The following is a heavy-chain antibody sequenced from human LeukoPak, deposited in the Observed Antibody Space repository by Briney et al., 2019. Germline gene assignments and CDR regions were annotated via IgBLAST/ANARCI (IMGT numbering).Heavy chain of an antibody. D-gene: IGHD1-14*01. Sequence: ASVKVSCKASGYTFTGYYMHWVRQAPGQGLEGMGWINPNSGGTNYAQKFQGRVTMTRATSISTAYMELSRLRSDDTAVYYCARGRPLLGNQPNYYFDYWGQGTLVTVSS. CDR2: INPNSGGT. J-gene: IGHJ4*02. V-gene: IGHV1-2*02. CDR3: ARGRPLLGNQPNYYFDY. CDR1: GYTFTGYY.